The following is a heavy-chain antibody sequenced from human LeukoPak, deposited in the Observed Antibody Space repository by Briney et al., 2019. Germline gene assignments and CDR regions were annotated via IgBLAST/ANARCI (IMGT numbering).Heavy chain of an antibody. J-gene: IGHJ4*02. D-gene: IGHD3-10*01. CDR3: ARDRTGDRYFDY. CDR1: GGYIRSGSYY. CDR2: IYTSGST. V-gene: IGHV4-61*02. Sequence: SQTLSLTCTVSGGYIRSGSYYWSWIRQPAGKGLEWIGRIYTSGSTNYNPSLKSRVTISVDTSKNQFSLKLSSVTAADTAVYYCARDRTGDRYFDYWGQGTLVTVSS.